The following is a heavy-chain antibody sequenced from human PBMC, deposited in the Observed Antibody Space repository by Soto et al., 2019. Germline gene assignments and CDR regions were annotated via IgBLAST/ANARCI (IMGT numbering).Heavy chain of an antibody. CDR1: GASISSIDYY. Sequence: SETLSLTCTVSGASISSIDYYWSWVRQAPGKGLEWIGYIYHSGATYYNPSLKSRLTISVDTSKNQFSLELSSVTAADTAVYYCARGRGYSYGLDPWGQGTLVTVSS. V-gene: IGHV4-30-4*01. CDR3: ARGRGYSYGLDP. CDR2: IYHSGAT. D-gene: IGHD5-18*01. J-gene: IGHJ5*02.